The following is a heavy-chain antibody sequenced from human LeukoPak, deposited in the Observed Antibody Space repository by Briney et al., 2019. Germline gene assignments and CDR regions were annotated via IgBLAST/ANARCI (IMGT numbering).Heavy chain of an antibody. CDR3: ARDSSFLSSGWSPLDY. J-gene: IGHJ4*02. CDR1: GDNVSSNSAA. D-gene: IGHD6-13*01. V-gene: IGHV6-1*01. Sequence: SQTLSLTCALSGDNVSSNSAAWNWIRQSPSRGLEWLGRTYYRSKWYNDYAVSVKSRITINPDTSKNQFSLQLNSVTPEDTAVYYCARDSSFLSSGWSPLDYWGQGTLVTVSS. CDR2: TYYRSKWYN.